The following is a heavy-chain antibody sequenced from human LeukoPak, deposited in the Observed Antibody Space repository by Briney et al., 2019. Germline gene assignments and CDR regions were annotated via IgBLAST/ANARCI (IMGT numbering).Heavy chain of an antibody. D-gene: IGHD2-2*02. CDR3: ARDFCSSTSCYTFPWFDP. V-gene: IGHV1-18*01. Sequence: ASVKVSCKASGYTFTSYGISWVRQAPGQGLEWMGWISAYNGNTNYAQKLQGRVTMTTDTSTSTAYMELRSLRSDDTAVYYCARDFCSSTSCYTFPWFDPWGQGTLVTVPS. CDR1: GYTFTSYG. J-gene: IGHJ5*02. CDR2: ISAYNGNT.